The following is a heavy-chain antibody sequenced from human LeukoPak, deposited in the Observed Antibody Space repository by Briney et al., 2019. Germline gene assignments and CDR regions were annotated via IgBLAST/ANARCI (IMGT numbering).Heavy chain of an antibody. CDR1: GFTFSNYA. J-gene: IGHJ4*02. D-gene: IGHD6-13*01. CDR3: AKGRLMGGSSWYGAFDY. CDR2: ISGSGGST. V-gene: IGHV3-23*01. Sequence: GGSLRLSCAASGFTFSNYAMSWVRQAPGKGLEWVSAISGSGGSTYYADSVKGRFTTSRDNSKNTLYLQMNSLRAEDTAVYYCAKGRLMGGSSWYGAFDYWGQGTLVTVSS.